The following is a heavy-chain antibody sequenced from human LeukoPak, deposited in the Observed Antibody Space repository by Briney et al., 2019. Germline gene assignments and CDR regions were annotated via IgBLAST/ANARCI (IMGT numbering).Heavy chain of an antibody. Sequence: SETLSLTCAVYGGSFSGYYWSWIRQPPGKGLEWIGEINHSGSTNYNPSLKSRVTISVDTSKNQFSLKLSSVTAADTAVYYCASGYSGYGFDYWGQGILVTVSS. CDR1: GGSFSGYY. D-gene: IGHD5-12*01. J-gene: IGHJ4*02. V-gene: IGHV4-34*01. CDR2: INHSGST. CDR3: ASGYSGYGFDY.